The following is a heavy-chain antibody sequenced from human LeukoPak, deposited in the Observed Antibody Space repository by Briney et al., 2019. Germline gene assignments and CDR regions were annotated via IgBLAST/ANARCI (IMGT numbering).Heavy chain of an antibody. CDR2: MPNSDGTI. CDR3: AREAIDAFDI. J-gene: IGHJ3*02. Sequence: PGGSLRLSCAASGFTLRNYEMNWVRQAPGKGLEWVPYMPNSDGTIYYADSVKGRFTMSRDNAKNSLYLQMNSLRGEDTAVYYCAREAIDAFDIWGQGTMVTVSS. CDR1: GFTLRNYE. V-gene: IGHV3-48*03.